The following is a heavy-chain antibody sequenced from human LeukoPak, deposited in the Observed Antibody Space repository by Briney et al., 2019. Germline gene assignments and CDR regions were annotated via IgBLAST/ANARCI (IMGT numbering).Heavy chain of an antibody. CDR1: GFTFSSYE. V-gene: IGHV3-48*03. Sequence: GGSLRLSCVASGFTFSSYEMNWVRQAPGKGLEWVSYISNSGSTMYYADSVKGRFTISRDDAKNSLYLQMNSLRAEDTAVYYCARDWRHRDYGSGSLDYWGQGALVTVSS. CDR2: ISNSGSTM. CDR3: ARDWRHRDYGSGSLDY. D-gene: IGHD3-10*01. J-gene: IGHJ4*02.